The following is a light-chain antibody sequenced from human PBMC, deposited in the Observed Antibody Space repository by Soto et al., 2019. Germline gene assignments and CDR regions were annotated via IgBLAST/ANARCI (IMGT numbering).Light chain of an antibody. Sequence: QSVLTQPPSVSGAPGQRVTISCTGSSSNIGANYDVHWYQHLPGTAPKLLIYGDINRPSGVPDRFSGSKSGTSASLAITGLQAEDEGDYYCQSYDFSLSGNVVFGGGTKVTVL. CDR2: GDI. CDR1: SSNIGANYD. V-gene: IGLV1-40*01. J-gene: IGLJ2*01. CDR3: QSYDFSLSGNVV.